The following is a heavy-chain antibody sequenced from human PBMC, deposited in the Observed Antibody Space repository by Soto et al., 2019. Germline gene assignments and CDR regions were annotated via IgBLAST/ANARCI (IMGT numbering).Heavy chain of an antibody. CDR2: IFWNDDK. V-gene: IGHV2-5*01. J-gene: IGHJ4*02. D-gene: IGHD5-18*01. CDR1: GFSVSTTGMG. Sequence: SGPTLVNPTETLTLTCTFSGFSVSTTGMGVGWIRQPPGKALEWLALIFWNDDKRYIPSLKSRLTITKGTYNNQVVLTMTNMDPVDTGSYYCAHRGYKNGPLFDYWGQGTLVTVSS. CDR3: AHRGYKNGPLFDY.